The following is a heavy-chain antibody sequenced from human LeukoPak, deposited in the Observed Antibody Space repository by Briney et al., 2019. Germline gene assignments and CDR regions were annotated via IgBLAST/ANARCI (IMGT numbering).Heavy chain of an antibody. CDR2: IYHSGST. J-gene: IGHJ4*02. Sequence: PSQTLSLTCAVSGGSISSGGYSWSWLRQPPGKGLEWIGYIYHSGSTYYNPSLKSRVTISVDRSKNQFSLKLSSVTAADTAVYYCARQIYTGGYFDYWGQGTLVTVSS. D-gene: IGHD1-14*01. CDR3: ARQIYTGGYFDY. CDR1: GGSISSGGYS. V-gene: IGHV4-30-2*01.